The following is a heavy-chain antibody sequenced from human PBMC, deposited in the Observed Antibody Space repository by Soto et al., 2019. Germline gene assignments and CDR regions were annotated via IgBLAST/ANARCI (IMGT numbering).Heavy chain of an antibody. J-gene: IGHJ6*02. D-gene: IGHD3-22*01. CDR3: ARTDSSGYYYYYQGMDV. Sequence: SVKGSCKAAGGTFSSYAISWVRQAPGQVLEWMGGIIPIFGTANYAQKFQGRVTITADESTSTAYVELSSLRSEDTAVYYCARTDSSGYYYYYQGMDVWGQGTTVTV. V-gene: IGHV1-69*13. CDR1: GGTFSSYA. CDR2: IIPIFGTA.